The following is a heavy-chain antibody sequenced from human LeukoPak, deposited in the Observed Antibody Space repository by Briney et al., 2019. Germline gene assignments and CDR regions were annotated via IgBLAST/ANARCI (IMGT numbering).Heavy chain of an antibody. CDR3: ARVVREGVGATGRAGYYYYYYYMDV. Sequence: GGSLRLSCAASGFTFSSYEMNWVRQAPGKGLEWVSYISSSGSTIYYADSVKGRFTISRDNAKNSLYLQMNSLRAEDTAVYYCARVVREGVGATGRAGYYYYYYYMDVWGKGTTVTISS. V-gene: IGHV3-48*03. CDR1: GFTFSSYE. J-gene: IGHJ6*03. CDR2: ISSSGSTI. D-gene: IGHD1-26*01.